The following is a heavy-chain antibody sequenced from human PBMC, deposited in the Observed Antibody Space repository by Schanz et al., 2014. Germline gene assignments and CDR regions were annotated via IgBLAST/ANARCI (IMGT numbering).Heavy chain of an antibody. CDR2: ISDYNADT. D-gene: IGHD5-18*01. Sequence: QVQLVQSGAEVKKPGASVKVSCKASGYTFTSYGISWVRQAPGQGPEWMGWISDYNADTKYAQKVQGRVTMTTDTSTSTVYMELSSLRSEDTAVYYCARDRVYSYGLPADYWGQGTLVTVSS. V-gene: IGHV1-18*04. CDR1: GYTFTSYG. J-gene: IGHJ4*02. CDR3: ARDRVYSYGLPADY.